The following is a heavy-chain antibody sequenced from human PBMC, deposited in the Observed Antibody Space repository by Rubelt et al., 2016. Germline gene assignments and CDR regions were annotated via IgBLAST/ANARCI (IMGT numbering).Heavy chain of an antibody. CDR2: IIPILGLA. V-gene: IGHV1-69*09. CDR1: GGTFSSYA. Sequence: QVQLVQSGAEVKKPGSSVKVSCKASGGTFSSYAISWVRQAPGQGLEWMGRIIPILGLANYAQKFQGRVTITADKSTSTAYMELSSLRSEDTAVYYCARGQQHEWYYYYYMDVWGKGTTVTVSS. CDR3: ARGQQHEWYYYYYMDV. J-gene: IGHJ6*03. D-gene: IGHD6-13*01.